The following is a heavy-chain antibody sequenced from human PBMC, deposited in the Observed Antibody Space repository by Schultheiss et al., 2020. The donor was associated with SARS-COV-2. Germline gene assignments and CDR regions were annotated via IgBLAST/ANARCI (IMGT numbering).Heavy chain of an antibody. D-gene: IGHD3-3*01. CDR2: ISGSGGST. J-gene: IGHJ6*03. CDR3: AKDGATVTRGYYYYYTDV. CDR1: GFTFSSYA. V-gene: IGHV3-23*01. Sequence: GGSLRLSCAASGFTFSSYAMSWVRQAPGKGLEWVSAISGSGGSTYYADSVKGRFTNSRDNSKNTLYLQLNNLRAEDTAVYYCAKDGATVTRGYYYYYTDVWGKGTTVTVSS.